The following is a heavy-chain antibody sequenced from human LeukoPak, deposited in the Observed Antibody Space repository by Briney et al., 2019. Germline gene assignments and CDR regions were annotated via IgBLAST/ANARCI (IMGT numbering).Heavy chain of an antibody. CDR2: ITGSGGDT. D-gene: IGHD3-3*01. V-gene: IGHV3-23*01. CDR3: AKGSRDSRPYYFDF. Sequence: PGGSLRLSCAASGFTFNSYAMSWVRQAAGKVLEWGSAITGSGGDTYHADSVKGRFTISRDNSENTLYLQMNSLRAEDTAVYYCAKGSRDSRPYYFDFWGQGTLVTVSS. J-gene: IGHJ4*02. CDR1: GFTFNSYA.